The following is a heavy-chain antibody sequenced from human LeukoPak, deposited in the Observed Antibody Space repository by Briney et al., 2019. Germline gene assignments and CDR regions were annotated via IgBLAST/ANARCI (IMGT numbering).Heavy chain of an antibody. J-gene: IGHJ4*02. CDR2: ISGSGGST. V-gene: IGHV3-23*01. Sequence: GGSLRLSCAASGFTFSSYAMSWVRQTPGKGLEWVSAISGSGGSTYYADSVKGRFTISRDNSKNTLYLQMNSLRAEDTAAYYCAKDCRSGGGYYEYYFDYWGQGTLVTVSS. D-gene: IGHD2-15*01. CDR3: AKDCRSGGGYYEYYFDY. CDR1: GFTFSSYA.